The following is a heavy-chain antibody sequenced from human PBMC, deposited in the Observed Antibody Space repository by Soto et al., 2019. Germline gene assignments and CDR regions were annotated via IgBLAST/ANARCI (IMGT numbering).Heavy chain of an antibody. J-gene: IGHJ5*02. CDR2: IYYSGST. CDR3: ARGLAVAGTYPGP. V-gene: IGHV4-59*08. Sequence: ASETLSLTCTVSGGSISSYYWSWIRQPPGKGLEWIGYIYYSGSTNYNPSLKSRVTISVDTSKNQFSLKLSSVTAADTAVYYCARGLAVAGTYPGPWGQGTLVTVSS. D-gene: IGHD6-19*01. CDR1: GGSISSYY.